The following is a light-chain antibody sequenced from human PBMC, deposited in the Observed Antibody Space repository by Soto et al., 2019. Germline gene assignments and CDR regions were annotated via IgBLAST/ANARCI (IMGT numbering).Light chain of an antibody. CDR3: MQALQSLT. J-gene: IGKJ5*01. CDR2: FGS. V-gene: IGKV2-28*01. Sequence: EIVMSQSPLTLHVTLGEPASISCRSIQSLLYNNTYNYLDWYVQKPGQSPQLLIYFGSNRAPGVPDRFSGSGSGTDFTLKINRVEAEDVGTYYCMQALQSLTFGQGTRLEIK. CDR1: QSLLYNNTYNY.